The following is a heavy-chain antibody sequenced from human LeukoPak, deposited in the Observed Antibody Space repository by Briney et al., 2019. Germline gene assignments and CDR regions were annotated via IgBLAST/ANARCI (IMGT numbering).Heavy chain of an antibody. J-gene: IGHJ6*02. Sequence: SETLSLTCTVSGGSISSYYWSWIRQPPGKGLEWIGYIYYSGSTTYHPSLKSRVTISVDTSKNHFSLKLSSVTAADTAVYYCARTFSGSYYHYGMDVWGQGTTVTVSS. CDR1: GGSISSYY. D-gene: IGHD1-26*01. CDR3: ARTFSGSYYHYGMDV. CDR2: IYYSGST. V-gene: IGHV4-59*01.